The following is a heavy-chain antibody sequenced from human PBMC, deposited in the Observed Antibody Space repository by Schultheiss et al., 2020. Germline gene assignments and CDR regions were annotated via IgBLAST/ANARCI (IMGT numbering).Heavy chain of an antibody. CDR1: GFTFSSYS. CDR3: ARLGGYDTFDY. J-gene: IGHJ4*02. V-gene: IGHV3-48*01. CDR2: ISSSSSTI. D-gene: IGHD5-12*01. Sequence: GESLKISCAASGFTFSSYSMNWVRQAPGKGLEWVSYISSSSSTIYYADSVKGRFTISRDNAKNSLYLQMNSLRAEDTAVYYCARLGGYDTFDYWGQGTLVTVSS.